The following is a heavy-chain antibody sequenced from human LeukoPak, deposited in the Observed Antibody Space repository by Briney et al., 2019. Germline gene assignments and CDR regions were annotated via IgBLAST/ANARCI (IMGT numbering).Heavy chain of an antibody. CDR2: INPSGGST. J-gene: IGHJ5*02. CDR1: GYTFTSYY. CDR3: AREYTENYDSSGYYRNWFDP. D-gene: IGHD3-22*01. V-gene: IGHV1-46*01. Sequence: ASVKVSCKASGYTFTSYYMHWVRQAPGQGLEWMGIINPSGGSTSYAQKFQGRVTMTRDMSTSTVYMELSSLRSEDTAVYYCAREYTENYDSSGYYRNWFDPWGQGTLVTVSS.